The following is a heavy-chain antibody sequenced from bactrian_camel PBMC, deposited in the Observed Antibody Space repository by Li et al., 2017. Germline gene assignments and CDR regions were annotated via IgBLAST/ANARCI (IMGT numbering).Heavy chain of an antibody. CDR1: GFTFSSYD. D-gene: IGHD6*01. J-gene: IGHJ7*01. Sequence: HVQLVESGGGLVQPGGSLRLSCAASGFTFSSYDMSWVRQAPGKGLEWVASCNDDGSNTNYASSVKGRFTISKDNAMNTLYLQMKSLVPEDTAMYYCAASLRGGSWYYGMGYWGKGTQVTVS. V-gene: IGHV3-2*01. CDR2: CNDDGSNT.